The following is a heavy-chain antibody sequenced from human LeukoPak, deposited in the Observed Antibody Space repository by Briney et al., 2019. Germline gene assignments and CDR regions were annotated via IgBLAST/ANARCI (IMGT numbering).Heavy chain of an antibody. CDR2: IYHSGRT. Sequence: SETLSLTCTVSGGSISSSSYYWGWIRQPPGKGLEWIGSIYHSGRTFYNPSLKSRVTISVDTSKNQFSLKLTSVTAADTAVYYCAREGSRDFWSGPVYYFDYWGQGTLVTVSS. CDR1: GGSISSSSYY. CDR3: AREGSRDFWSGPVYYFDY. D-gene: IGHD3-3*01. J-gene: IGHJ4*02. V-gene: IGHV4-39*07.